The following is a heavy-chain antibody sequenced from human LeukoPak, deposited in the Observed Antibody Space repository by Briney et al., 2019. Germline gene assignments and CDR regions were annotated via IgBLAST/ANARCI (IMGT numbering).Heavy chain of an antibody. J-gene: IGHJ4*02. V-gene: IGHV1-2*02. CDR2: INPNSGDT. D-gene: IGHD3-16*01. CDR3: ATQRGSYRWGTDFDY. CDR1: GYTFTGYY. Sequence: ASVKVSSKASGYTFTGYYTHWVRQAPGQGLEWMGWINPNSGDTKYAQKFQGRVTMTRDTSISTAYMELSGLRSDDTAVYYCATQRGSYRWGTDFDYWGQGTLVTVSS.